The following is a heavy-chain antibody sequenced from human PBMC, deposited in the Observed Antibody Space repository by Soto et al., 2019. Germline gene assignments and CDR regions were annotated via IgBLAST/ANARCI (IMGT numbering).Heavy chain of an antibody. Sequence: GGSLRLSCAASGFTFSSYSMNWVRQAPGKGLEWVSYLSSSSSSIYYADSVKGRFTISRDNSKNTLYLQMNSLRAEDTAVYYCAKDFTYSCGINWFDPWGQGTLVTVSS. CDR1: GFTFSSYS. J-gene: IGHJ5*02. CDR2: LSSSSSSI. D-gene: IGHD6-25*01. CDR3: AKDFTYSCGINWFDP. V-gene: IGHV3-48*01.